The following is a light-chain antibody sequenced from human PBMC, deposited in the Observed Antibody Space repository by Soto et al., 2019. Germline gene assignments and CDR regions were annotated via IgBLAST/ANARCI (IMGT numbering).Light chain of an antibody. Sequence: ILMPQSPATLSVSPGEGAPPSSRAIQSVGTNLACNHRKPGQAPSLLIYDASTRATGIPARFSGSGSGTEFTLTISGLQSEDFAVYYCQQYNIWPPWTFGQGTKVEVK. CDR2: DAS. J-gene: IGKJ1*01. V-gene: IGKV3-15*01. CDR3: QQYNIWPPWT. CDR1: QSVGTN.